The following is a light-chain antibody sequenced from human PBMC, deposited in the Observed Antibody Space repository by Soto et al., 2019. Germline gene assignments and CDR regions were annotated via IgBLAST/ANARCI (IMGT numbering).Light chain of an antibody. V-gene: IGKV3-15*01. CDR1: QSISTN. J-gene: IGKJ2*01. CDR2: GAS. Sequence: PGERATLSCRASQSISTNLAWYQQKPGQAPRLLIYGASARATGIPARFSGSGSGTEFTLTISSLQSEDFAVYYCHQYNNWPPYTFGQGTKLEIK. CDR3: HQYNNWPPYT.